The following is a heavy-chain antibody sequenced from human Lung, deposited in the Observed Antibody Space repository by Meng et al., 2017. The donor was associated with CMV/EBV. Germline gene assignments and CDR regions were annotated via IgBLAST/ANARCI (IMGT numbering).Heavy chain of an antibody. CDR1: GFTFSSYW. J-gene: IGHJ6*02. CDR2: INSDGSST. Sequence: SCAASGFTFSSYWMHWVRQAPGKGLVWVSRINSDGSSTSYADSVKGRFTISRDNAKNTLYLQMNSLRAEDTAVYYCARDKVRYYDFWSGYGGMDVWXQGTXVT. CDR3: ARDKVRYYDFWSGYGGMDV. V-gene: IGHV3-74*01. D-gene: IGHD3-3*01.